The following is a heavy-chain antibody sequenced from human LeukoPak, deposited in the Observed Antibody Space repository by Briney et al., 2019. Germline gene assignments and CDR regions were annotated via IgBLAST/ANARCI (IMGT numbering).Heavy chain of an antibody. Sequence: SETLSLTCTVSGGSISTYYWSWIRQPPGKGLEWIGYIYYSGSTNYNPSLKSRVSISVDTSKNQFSLKLSSVPAADTAVYYCARVVRMYYYDSSDSPDYFDYWGQGTLVTV. CDR2: IYYSGST. CDR3: ARVVRMYYYDSSDSPDYFDY. J-gene: IGHJ4*02. D-gene: IGHD3-22*01. V-gene: IGHV4-59*01. CDR1: GGSISTYY.